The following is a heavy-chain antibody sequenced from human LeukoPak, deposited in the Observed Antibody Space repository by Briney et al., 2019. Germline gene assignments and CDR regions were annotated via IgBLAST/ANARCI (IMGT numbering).Heavy chain of an antibody. CDR1: GFTFSDYY. D-gene: IGHD2-15*01. V-gene: IGHV3-11*01. CDR2: ISSSGSTI. J-gene: IGHJ6*02. Sequence: GGSLRLSCAASGFTFSDYYMSWIRQAPGKGLEWVSYISSSGSTIYYADSVKGRFTISRDNARNSLYLQMNSLRAEDTAVYYCARVACSGGSCYSVYYYGMDVWGQGTTVTVS. CDR3: ARVACSGGSCYSVYYYGMDV.